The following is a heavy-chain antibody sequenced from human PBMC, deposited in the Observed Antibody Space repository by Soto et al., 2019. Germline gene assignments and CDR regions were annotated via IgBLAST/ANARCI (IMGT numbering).Heavy chain of an antibody. CDR2: IIPIFGTA. Sequence: SVKVSCKASGGTFSSYAISWVRQAPGQGLEWMGGIIPIFGTANYARKFQGRVTITADESTSTAYMELSSLRSEDTAVYYCARQLAGNYYDSSGYYYPWGQGTLVTVSS. CDR1: GGTFSSYA. CDR3: ARQLAGNYYDSSGYYYP. D-gene: IGHD3-22*01. J-gene: IGHJ5*02. V-gene: IGHV1-69*13.